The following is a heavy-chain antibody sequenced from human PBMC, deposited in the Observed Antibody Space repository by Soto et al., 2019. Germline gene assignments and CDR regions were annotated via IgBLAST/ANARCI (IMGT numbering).Heavy chain of an antibody. CDR2: ISYSGST. CDR1: GGSISSGNYY. V-gene: IGHV4-30-4*01. J-gene: IGHJ4*02. Sequence: SETLSLTCTVSGGSISSGNYYWSWIRQPPGKGLEWIGFISYSGSTYYNLSLKSRVTISVDTSKNQFSLNLSSVTAADTAVYYCARMGILAGYSGHFDYWGQGTLVTVSS. CDR3: ARMGILAGYSGHFDY. D-gene: IGHD3-9*01.